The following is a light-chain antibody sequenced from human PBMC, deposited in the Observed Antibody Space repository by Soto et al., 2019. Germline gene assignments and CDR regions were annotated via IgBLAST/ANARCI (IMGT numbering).Light chain of an antibody. J-gene: IGKJ1*01. Sequence: VMTQSPATLSVSPGERATLSCRASETVATNLAWYQQKPGQAPRLLISGASTRAAGISDRFRGSGSGTEFTLTISSLRSEDSAIYYCQQYFEWPPMTFGQGTKVEI. V-gene: IGKV3-15*01. CDR1: ETVATN. CDR3: QQYFEWPPMT. CDR2: GAS.